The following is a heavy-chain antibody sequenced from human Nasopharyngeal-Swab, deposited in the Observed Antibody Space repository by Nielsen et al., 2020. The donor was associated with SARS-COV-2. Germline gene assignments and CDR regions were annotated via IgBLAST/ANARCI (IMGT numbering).Heavy chain of an antibody. J-gene: IGHJ4*02. V-gene: IGHV4-61*02. Sequence: SETLSLTCAVSGASVSSGNSYWTWLRQPPAKGLEWTGRVFPSGITNYNPPLKSRVTISVDTSKTQFSLKLSSVTAADTAVYYCARDSGGNSIDNWGQGPLVTVSS. CDR1: GASVSSGNSY. CDR2: VFPSGIT. CDR3: ARDSGGNSIDN. D-gene: IGHD4-23*01.